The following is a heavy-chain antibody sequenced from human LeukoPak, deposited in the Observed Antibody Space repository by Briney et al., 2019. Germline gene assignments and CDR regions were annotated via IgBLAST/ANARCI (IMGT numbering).Heavy chain of an antibody. CDR1: GFTFSSYS. D-gene: IGHD5-18*01. CDR3: ARVLDTAMVTYTTGY. J-gene: IGHJ4*02. V-gene: IGHV3-21*01. Sequence: GGSLRLSCAASGFTFSSYSMNWVRQAPGKGLEWVSSISSSSSYIYYADSVKGRFTISRDNAKNSLYLQMNSLRAEDTAVYYCARVLDTAMVTYTTGYWGQGTLVTVSS. CDR2: ISSSSSYI.